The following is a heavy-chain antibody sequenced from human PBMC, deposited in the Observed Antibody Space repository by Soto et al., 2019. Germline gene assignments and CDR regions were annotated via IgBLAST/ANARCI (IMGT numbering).Heavy chain of an antibody. J-gene: IGHJ4*02. CDR3: TGEVASGY. CDR1: GFIVSTYG. Sequence: QVQLVESGGGVVQPGRSLRLSCAVSGFIVSTYGMHWVRQAPGKGLEWVAVISRDGGTKYYADSVKGRFTISRDNSMNTLFLEMNSLRGDDMAVYYCTGEVASGYWGQGTLVTVSS. V-gene: IGHV3-30*03. CDR2: ISRDGGTK. D-gene: IGHD2-8*02.